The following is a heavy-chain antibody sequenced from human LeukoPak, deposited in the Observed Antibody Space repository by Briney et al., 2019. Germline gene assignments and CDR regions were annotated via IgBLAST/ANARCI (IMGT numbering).Heavy chain of an antibody. CDR3: AKASSNYFYYFEY. V-gene: IGHV3-30*18. CDR2: ISYDATNK. D-gene: IGHD2/OR15-2a*01. J-gene: IGHJ4*02. CDR1: GFAFSSSD. Sequence: GGSLRLSCAASGFAFSSSDMHWVRQAPGKGLEWVAVISYDATNKYYADSVKGRFTLSRDNSKNTLYLQTNTLRDEDTAVYYCAKASSNYFYYFEYWGQGTLVTVSS.